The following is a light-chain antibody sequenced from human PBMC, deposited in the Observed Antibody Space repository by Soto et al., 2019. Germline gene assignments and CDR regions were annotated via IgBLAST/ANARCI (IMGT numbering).Light chain of an antibody. CDR3: QQFRSYPLT. CDR2: CXS. CDR1: QRIDSSL. J-gene: IGKJ4*01. V-gene: IGKV3-20*01. Sequence: EIVLTQSPGTLSLSPGERATLSCTASQRIDSSLSWCQQKPGQAPRXLXHCXSSRATGSPDRLSGSGSGTDFTLTISRLDPEDFAVYYCQQFRSYPLTFGGGTKVDIK.